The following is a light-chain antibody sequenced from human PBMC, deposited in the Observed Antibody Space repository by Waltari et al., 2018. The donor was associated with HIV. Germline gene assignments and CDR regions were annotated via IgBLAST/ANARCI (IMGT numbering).Light chain of an antibody. Sequence: SYELTQPPSVSVSPGQTASITRSGDKLGDKYACWYQHKPGQSPVVVIYQDSQRPSGIPERFSGSNSWTTATLTIIGTQAMDEAYYDGQAWDSSTVVFGGGTKLTVL. CDR3: QAWDSSTVV. J-gene: IGLJ2*01. CDR1: KLGDKY. V-gene: IGLV3-1*01. CDR2: QDS.